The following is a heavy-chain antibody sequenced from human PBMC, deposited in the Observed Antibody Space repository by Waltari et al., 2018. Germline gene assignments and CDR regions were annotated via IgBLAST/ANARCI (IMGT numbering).Heavy chain of an antibody. V-gene: IGHV1-46*03. CDR1: GYTCTSYY. Sequence: QVQLVQSGAAVKKPGASVTVSCKAAGYTCTSYYMHWVRQAPGQGLEWMGIINPSGGSTSYAQKFQGRVTMTRDTSTSTVYMELSSLRSGDTAVYYYHSGYALGAFDIWGQGTMVTVSS. D-gene: IGHD5-12*01. J-gene: IGHJ3*02. CDR2: INPSGGST. CDR3: HSGYALGAFDI.